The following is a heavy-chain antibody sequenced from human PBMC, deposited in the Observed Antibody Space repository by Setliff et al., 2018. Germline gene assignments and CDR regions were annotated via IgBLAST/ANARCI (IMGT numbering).Heavy chain of an antibody. CDR2: IAHDGSNK. CDR1: GFTFSSYA. Sequence: GGSLRLSCTASGFTFSSYAQHWVRQAPGKGLEWVAFIAHDGSNKFYADSVKGRFTISRDNSKNTLYLQMNSLRAEDTAVYYCARTYCSDTSCYDYWGQGTRVTVSS. D-gene: IGHD2-2*01. CDR3: ARTYCSDTSCYDY. J-gene: IGHJ4*02. V-gene: IGHV3-30*01.